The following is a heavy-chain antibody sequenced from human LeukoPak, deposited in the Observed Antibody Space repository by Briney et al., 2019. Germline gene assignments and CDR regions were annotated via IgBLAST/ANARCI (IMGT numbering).Heavy chain of an antibody. D-gene: IGHD1-26*01. CDR3: AKDGGGSYSYFDY. J-gene: IGHJ4*02. Sequence: SCKASGGTFSSYAISWVRQAPGKGLEWVSAISGSGGSTYYADSVKGRFTISRDNSKNTLYLQMNSLRAEDTAVYYCAKDGGGSYSYFDYWGQGTLVTVSS. CDR1: GGTFSSYA. V-gene: IGHV3-23*01. CDR2: ISGSGGST.